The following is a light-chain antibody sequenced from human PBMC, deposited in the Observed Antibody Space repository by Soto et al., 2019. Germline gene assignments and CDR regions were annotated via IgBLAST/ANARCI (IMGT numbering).Light chain of an antibody. Sequence: DIQMTQSPSSLSASVGDRVTITCRASLTIGDSLSWFQQKAGKPPTLLIYGASALQSGVPARFSGSGSGTDFTLTISNMRREDFATYYCLQTYNLPRTFGQGTKVDI. CDR2: GAS. V-gene: IGKV1-39*01. J-gene: IGKJ1*01. CDR3: LQTYNLPRT. CDR1: LTIGDS.